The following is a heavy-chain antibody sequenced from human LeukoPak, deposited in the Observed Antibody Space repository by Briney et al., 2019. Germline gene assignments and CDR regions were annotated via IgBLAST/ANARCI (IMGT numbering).Heavy chain of an antibody. CDR3: AREEGRFGETPPGP. V-gene: IGHV3-33*01. J-gene: IGHJ5*02. D-gene: IGHD3-10*01. Sequence: GGSLRLSCAASGFTFSSYGMHWVRQAPGKGLEWVAGIWYDGSNKYYADSVKGRFTISRDNSKNTLYLQMNSLRAEDTAVYYCAREEGRFGETPPGPWGQGTLVTVSS. CDR2: IWYDGSNK. CDR1: GFTFSSYG.